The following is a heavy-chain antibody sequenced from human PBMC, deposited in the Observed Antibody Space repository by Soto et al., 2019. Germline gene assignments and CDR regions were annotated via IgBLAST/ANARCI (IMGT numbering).Heavy chain of an antibody. D-gene: IGHD6-6*01. V-gene: IGHV1-3*01. CDR2: INAGNGHT. CDR1: GYTFTNYA. CDR3: ARDEGQAARWAAAGY. J-gene: IGHJ4*02. Sequence: ASVKVSCKASGYTFTNYAVNWVRLAPGQGLEWMGWINAGNGHTKYSQKFQDRVTMTTDTSTSTAYMELRSLRSDDTAVYYCARDEGQAARWAAAGYWGQGTLVTVSS.